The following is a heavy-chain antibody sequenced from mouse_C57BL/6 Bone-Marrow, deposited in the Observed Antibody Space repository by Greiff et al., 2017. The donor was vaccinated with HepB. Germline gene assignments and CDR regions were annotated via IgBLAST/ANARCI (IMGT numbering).Heavy chain of an antibody. CDR2: ISDGGSYT. Sequence: EVQRVESGGGLVKPGGSLKLSCAASGFTFSSYAMSWVRQTPEKRLEWVATISDGGSYTYYPDNVKGRFTISRDNAKNNLYLQMSHLKSEDTAMYYCCRDSNYDYYAMDYWGQGTSVTVSS. V-gene: IGHV5-4*01. CDR3: CRDSNYDYYAMDY. CDR1: GFTFSSYA. J-gene: IGHJ4*01. D-gene: IGHD2-5*01.